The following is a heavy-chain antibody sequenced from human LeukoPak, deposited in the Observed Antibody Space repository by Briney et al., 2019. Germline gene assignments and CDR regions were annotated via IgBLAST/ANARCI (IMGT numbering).Heavy chain of an antibody. CDR2: IYYSGST. V-gene: IGHV4-39*07. CDR3: ARDGQYYDFWSGYSPLYYFDY. Sequence: PSETLSLTCTVSGGSISSSSYYWGWIRQPPGKGLECIGSIYYSGSTYYNPSLKSRVTISVDTSKNQFSLKLSSVTAADTAVYYCARDGQYYDFWSGYSPLYYFDYWGQGTLVTVSS. CDR1: GGSISSSSYY. D-gene: IGHD3-3*01. J-gene: IGHJ4*02.